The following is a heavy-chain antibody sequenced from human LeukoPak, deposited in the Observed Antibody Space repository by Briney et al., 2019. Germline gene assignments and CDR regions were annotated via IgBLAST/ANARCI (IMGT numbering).Heavy chain of an antibody. D-gene: IGHD2-2*01. CDR3: AGTIAPAASDAFDI. V-gene: IGHV4-4*07. Sequence: SETLSLTCTAFGGSISGYYWSWIRQPAGKGLEWIGRIHSSGSTNYNPSLKSRVIISVDKSRNQFSLKVRSVTAADTAEYYCAGTIAPAASDAFDIWGQGTMVTVSS. CDR2: IHSSGST. J-gene: IGHJ3*02. CDR1: GGSISGYY.